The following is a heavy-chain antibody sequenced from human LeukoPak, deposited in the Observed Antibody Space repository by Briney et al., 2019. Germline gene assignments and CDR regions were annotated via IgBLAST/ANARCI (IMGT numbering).Heavy chain of an antibody. CDR2: ISSSSSTI. D-gene: IGHD3-22*01. CDR1: GFSISSHA. Sequence: PGGSLRLSCGASGFSISSHAMNWVRQAPGKGLEWVSYISSSSSTIYYADSVKGRFTISRDNAKNSLYLQMNSLRDEDTAVYYCARARYYYDSSGYFADYWGQGTLVTVSS. CDR3: ARARYYYDSSGYFADY. V-gene: IGHV3-48*02. J-gene: IGHJ4*02.